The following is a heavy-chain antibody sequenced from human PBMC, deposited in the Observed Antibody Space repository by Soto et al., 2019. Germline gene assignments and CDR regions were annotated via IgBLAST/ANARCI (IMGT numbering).Heavy chain of an antibody. CDR3: AHFSVGGPARSGAFDI. CDR1: GGTFSNYA. D-gene: IGHD2-2*01. CDR2: IIPMFGTA. Sequence: QVQLVQSGAEVKKPGSSVKVSCKASGGTFSNYAINWVRQAPGQGLEWMGGIIPMFGTANYAQNYQARVTITADESTSTAHMELSSLRSEDTAVYFCAHFSVGGPARSGAFDIWGQGTMVPVSS. V-gene: IGHV1-69*01. J-gene: IGHJ3*02.